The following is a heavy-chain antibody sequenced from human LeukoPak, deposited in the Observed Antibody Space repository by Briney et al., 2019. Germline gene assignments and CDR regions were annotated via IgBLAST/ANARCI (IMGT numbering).Heavy chain of an antibody. CDR1: GFTFSSYS. V-gene: IGHV3-21*01. CDR3: ARGITVTYYYYYYYMDV. Sequence: GGSLRLSCAASGFTFSSYSMNWVRQAPGKGLEWVSSISSSSSYIYYADSVKGRFTISRDNAKNSLYLQMNSLRAEDTAVYYCARGITVTYYYYYYYMDVWGKGTTVTVSS. D-gene: IGHD1-14*01. J-gene: IGHJ6*03. CDR2: ISSSSSYI.